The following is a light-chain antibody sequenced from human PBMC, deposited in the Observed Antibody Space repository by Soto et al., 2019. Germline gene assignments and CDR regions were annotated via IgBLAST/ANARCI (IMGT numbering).Light chain of an antibody. CDR3: QQYKSGWT. Sequence: EIQMTQSPSTLSASVGDTVTIACRASEDVANYLAWHQQKPGRAPMLLISDASDLKSGVPSRFSGSGSGTDFTLIISNLQPDDSATYYCQQYKSGWTFGQGTKVQIK. V-gene: IGKV1-5*01. CDR1: EDVANY. CDR2: DAS. J-gene: IGKJ1*01.